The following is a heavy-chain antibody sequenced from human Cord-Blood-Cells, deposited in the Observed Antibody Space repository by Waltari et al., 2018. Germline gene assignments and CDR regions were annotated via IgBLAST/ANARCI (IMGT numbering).Heavy chain of an antibody. J-gene: IGHJ4*02. Sequence: QVQLVQSGAEVKKPGASVKVSCKASGYHFTSYAMNWVRQAPGQRLEWMGWINAGNGNTKYSQKFQGRVTITRDTSASTAYMELSSLRSEDTAVYYCARATAGESSFDYWGQGTLVTVSS. D-gene: IGHD3-10*01. V-gene: IGHV1-3*01. CDR3: ARATAGESSFDY. CDR2: INAGNGNT. CDR1: GYHFTSYA.